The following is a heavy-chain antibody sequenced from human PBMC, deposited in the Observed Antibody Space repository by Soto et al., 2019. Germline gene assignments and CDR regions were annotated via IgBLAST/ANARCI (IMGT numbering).Heavy chain of an antibody. J-gene: IGHJ4*02. V-gene: IGHV3-30*18. CDR2: ISYDGSNK. Sequence: GGSLRLSCAASGFTFSSYGIHGVRQAPGKGVERVAVISYDGSNKYYADSVKGRFTISRDNSKNTLYLQMNSLRAEDTAVYYCAKDPHTAKYYFDYWGQGTLVTVSS. CDR3: AKDPHTAKYYFDY. CDR1: GFTFSSYG.